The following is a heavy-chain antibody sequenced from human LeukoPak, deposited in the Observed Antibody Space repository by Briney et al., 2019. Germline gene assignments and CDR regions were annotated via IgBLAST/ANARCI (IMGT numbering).Heavy chain of an antibody. D-gene: IGHD3-22*01. CDR2: INSDVIST. Sequence: GPLRLSCAAPGSTFSSYWMHWVRQAPGKGLVWFSRINSDVISTSYADSVKGRFTISRDNAKNTLYLQMNSLRAEDTAVYYCARPYSSGYYSEYFQHWGQGTLVTVSS. CDR3: ARPYSSGYYSEYFQH. CDR1: GSTFSSYW. J-gene: IGHJ1*01. V-gene: IGHV3-74*01.